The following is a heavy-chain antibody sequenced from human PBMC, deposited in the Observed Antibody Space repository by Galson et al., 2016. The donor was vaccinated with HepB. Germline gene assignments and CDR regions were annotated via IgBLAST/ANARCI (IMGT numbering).Heavy chain of an antibody. CDR1: RFTFSNFG. J-gene: IGHJ4*02. Sequence: SLRLSCAASRFTFSNFGMNWFRQAPGKGLEWVSGVSDTGTTYSANYVKGRFTISRENSKNTLYLQLNRLRAEDTAVYYCARDRGFYSSTWDWGQGTLVTVSS. CDR3: ARDRGFYSSTWD. CDR2: VSDTGTT. D-gene: IGHD2-2*01. V-gene: IGHV3-23*01.